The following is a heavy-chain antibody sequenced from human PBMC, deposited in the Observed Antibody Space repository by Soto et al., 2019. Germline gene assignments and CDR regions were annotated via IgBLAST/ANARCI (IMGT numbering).Heavy chain of an antibody. CDR3: ARRYGSSFDY. CDR2: IYYSGST. V-gene: IGHV4-61*05. J-gene: IGHJ4*02. D-gene: IGHD6-13*01. CDR1: GGSISSSNNY. Sequence: SETLSLTCSVSGGSISSSNNYWGWIRQPPGKGLEWIGYIYYSGSTNYNPSLKSRVTISVDTSKNQFSLKLSSVTAADTAVYYCARRYGSSFDYWGQGTLVTVSS.